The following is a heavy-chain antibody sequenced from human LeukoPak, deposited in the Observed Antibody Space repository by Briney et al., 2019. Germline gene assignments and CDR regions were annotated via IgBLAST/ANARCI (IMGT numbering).Heavy chain of an antibody. V-gene: IGHV1-69*06. CDR3: AQDYYGSGSYGY. CDR2: IIPIFGTA. D-gene: IGHD3-10*01. Sequence: SVKVSCKASGGTFSSYAISWVRQAAGQGLEWMGGIIPIFGTANYAQKFQGRVTITADKSTSTAYMELSSLRSEDTAVYYCAQDYYGSGSYGYWGQGTLVTVSS. J-gene: IGHJ4*02. CDR1: GGTFSSYA.